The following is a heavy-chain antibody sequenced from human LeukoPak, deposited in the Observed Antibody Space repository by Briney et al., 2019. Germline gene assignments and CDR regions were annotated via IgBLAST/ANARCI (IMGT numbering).Heavy chain of an antibody. J-gene: IGHJ5*02. CDR2: IHTYNGHT. D-gene: IGHD2-8*01. CDR3: ARQYCTNGVCSPQNWFDP. Sequence: ASVKVSCKSSGYTFNSYGITWVRQAPGQGLEWMGWIHTYNGHTNYAQKLQGRVTMTTDTSTSTAYMELRSLRPDDTAVYYCARQYCTNGVCSPQNWFDPWGQGTLVTVSS. V-gene: IGHV1-18*01. CDR1: GYTFNSYG.